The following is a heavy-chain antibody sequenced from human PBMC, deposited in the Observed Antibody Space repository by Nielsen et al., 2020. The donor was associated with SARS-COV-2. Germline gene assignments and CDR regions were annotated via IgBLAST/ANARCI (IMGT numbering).Heavy chain of an antibody. CDR3: ARAATYDAFDI. CDR1: GYTFTSYY. V-gene: IGHV1-2*04. CDR2: INPNSGGT. D-gene: IGHD2-15*01. J-gene: IGHJ3*02. Sequence: ASVKVSCKASGYTFTSYYMHWVRQAPGQGLEWMGWINPNSGGTNYAQKFQGWVTMTRDTSISTAYMELSRLRSDDTAVYYCARAATYDAFDIWGQGTMVTVSS.